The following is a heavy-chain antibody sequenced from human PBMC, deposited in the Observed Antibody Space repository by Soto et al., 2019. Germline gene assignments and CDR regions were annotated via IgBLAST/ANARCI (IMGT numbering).Heavy chain of an antibody. CDR3: ARLEFGFDS. D-gene: IGHD3-16*01. CDR1: GDTFNTYT. CDR2: IIPILGLA. V-gene: IGHV1-69*02. J-gene: IGHJ4*02. Sequence: SVKVSCKASGDTFNTYTITWVRQAPGQGLEWMGRIIPILGLASYAQRFQGGLTITADKSTSTVYMVMNSLVSEDTAIYYCARLEFGFDSWGQGTPVTVSS.